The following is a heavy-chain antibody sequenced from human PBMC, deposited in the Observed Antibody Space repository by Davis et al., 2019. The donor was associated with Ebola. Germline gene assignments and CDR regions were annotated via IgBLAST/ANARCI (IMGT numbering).Heavy chain of an antibody. V-gene: IGHV1-46*01. Sequence: ASVKVSCKASGYTFTRNYMYWVRQARGQGLEWMGRINPSSGSTSYAQKFQGRVTMTRDTSTNTVYMELSSLRSEDTAVYYCARDRVSGTTGMTDGGLYYYYGMDVWGQGTTVTVSS. J-gene: IGHJ6*02. D-gene: IGHD1-1*01. CDR3: ARDRVSGTTGMTDGGLYYYYGMDV. CDR2: INPSSGST. CDR1: GYTFTRNY.